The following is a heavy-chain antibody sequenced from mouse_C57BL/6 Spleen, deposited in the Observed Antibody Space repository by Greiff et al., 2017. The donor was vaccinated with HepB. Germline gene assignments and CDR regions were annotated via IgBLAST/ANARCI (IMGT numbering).Heavy chain of an antibody. Sequence: QVQLKESGPELVKPGASVKISCKASGYAFSSSWMNWVKQRPGKGLEWIGRIYPGDGDTNYNGKFKGKATLTADKSSSTAYMQLSSLTSEDSAVYFCARPSTMVTTRWYFDVWGTGTTVTVSS. CDR3: ARPSTMVTTRWYFDV. CDR1: GYAFSSSW. J-gene: IGHJ1*03. V-gene: IGHV1-82*01. D-gene: IGHD2-2*01. CDR2: IYPGDGDT.